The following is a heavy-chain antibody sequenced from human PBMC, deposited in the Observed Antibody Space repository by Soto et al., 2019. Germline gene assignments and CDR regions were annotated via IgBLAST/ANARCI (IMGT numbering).Heavy chain of an antibody. CDR1: GGTFSSYA. CDR3: ARESVAVAALDE. J-gene: IGHJ4*02. D-gene: IGHD6-19*01. V-gene: IGHV1-69*13. Sequence: ASVKVSCKASGGTFSSYAISWVRQAPGQGLEWMGGIIPIFGTANYAQKFQGRVTITADESTSTAYMELSSLRCEDTAVYYCARESVAVAALDEWGQGTLVTVSS. CDR2: IIPIFGTA.